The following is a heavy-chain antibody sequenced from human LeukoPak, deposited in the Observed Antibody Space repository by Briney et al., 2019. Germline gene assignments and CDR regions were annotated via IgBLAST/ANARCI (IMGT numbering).Heavy chain of an antibody. CDR1: GDSMNSVDHY. V-gene: IGHV4-30-4*01. D-gene: IGHD4-23*01. J-gene: IGHJ4*02. CDR3: ARVRNSGGFFED. Sequence: SETLSLTCTVSGDSMNSVDHYWSWICQPPGKGLQWIGYIYYTGDTYYNPPLKSRVTISVDTSKNQFSLRLGSVTAADTAVYYCARVRNSGGFFEDWGQGTLVTVSS. CDR2: IYYTGDT.